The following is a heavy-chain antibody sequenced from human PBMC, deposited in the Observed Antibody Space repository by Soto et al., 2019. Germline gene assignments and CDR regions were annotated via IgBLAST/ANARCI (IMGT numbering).Heavy chain of an antibody. CDR1: GGSVSSGSYY. Sequence: ASETLSLTCTVSGGSVSSGSYYWSWIRQPPGKGLEWIGYIYYSGSTNYNPSLKSRVTISVDTSKNQFSLKLSSVTAADTAVYYCASSHLTGSGYTSAFDYWGQGTLVTVSS. CDR3: ASSHLTGSGYTSAFDY. CDR2: IYYSGST. V-gene: IGHV4-61*01. J-gene: IGHJ4*02. D-gene: IGHD3-3*01.